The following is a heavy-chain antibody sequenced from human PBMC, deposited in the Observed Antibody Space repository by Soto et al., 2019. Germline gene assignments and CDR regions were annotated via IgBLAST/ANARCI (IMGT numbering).Heavy chain of an antibody. CDR3: ARGIGYSYGYYYYYGMDV. Sequence: SQTLSLTCAISGDSVSSNSAAWNWIRQSPSRGLEWLGRTYYRSKWYNDYAVSVKSRITINPDTSKNQFSLQLNSVTPEDTAVYYCARGIGYSYGYYYYYGMDVWGQGTTVTVSS. D-gene: IGHD5-18*01. CDR2: TYYRSKWYN. CDR1: GDSVSSNSAA. J-gene: IGHJ6*02. V-gene: IGHV6-1*01.